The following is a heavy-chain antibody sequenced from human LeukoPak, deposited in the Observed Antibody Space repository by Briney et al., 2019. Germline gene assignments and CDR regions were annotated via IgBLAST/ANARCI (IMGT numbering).Heavy chain of an antibody. Sequence: SETLSLTCAVYGGSFSGYYWSWIRQPPGKGLEWIGEINHSGSTNYNPSLKSRVTISVDTSKNQFSLKLSSVTAADTAVYYCAREHRMTMVRGVYYYYGMDVWGQGTTATVSS. CDR2: INHSGST. CDR3: AREHRMTMVRGVYYYYGMDV. CDR1: GGSFSGYY. D-gene: IGHD3-10*01. J-gene: IGHJ6*02. V-gene: IGHV4-34*01.